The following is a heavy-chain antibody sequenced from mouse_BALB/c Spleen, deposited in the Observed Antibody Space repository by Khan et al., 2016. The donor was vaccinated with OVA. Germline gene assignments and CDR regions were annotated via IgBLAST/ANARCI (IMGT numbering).Heavy chain of an antibody. CDR1: GYSFTGYF. Sequence: VQLQQSGPELVKPGASVKISCKASGYSFTGYFMNWVMQSHGKSLEWIGRINPHIGETFYNQKFTGKATLTVDESSSTAHIELRSLASEDSAVYYCARIYGSDFDYWGQGTTLTVSS. D-gene: IGHD1-1*01. CDR2: INPHIGET. V-gene: IGHV1-20*02. J-gene: IGHJ2*01. CDR3: ARIYGSDFDY.